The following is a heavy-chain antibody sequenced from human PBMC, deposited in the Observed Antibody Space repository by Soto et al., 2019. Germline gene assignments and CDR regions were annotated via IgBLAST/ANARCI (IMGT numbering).Heavy chain of an antibody. CDR2: INAGNGNT. J-gene: IGHJ4*02. CDR3: ARGERYYYDSSGYFGFDY. V-gene: IGHV1-3*01. D-gene: IGHD3-22*01. Sequence: ASVKVSCKASGYTFTNHAIHWVRQAPGQRLEWMGWINAGNGNTKYSQKFQGRVTITRDTSASTAYMELSSLRSEDTAVYYCARGERYYYDSSGYFGFDYWGQGTLVTVSS. CDR1: GYTFTNHA.